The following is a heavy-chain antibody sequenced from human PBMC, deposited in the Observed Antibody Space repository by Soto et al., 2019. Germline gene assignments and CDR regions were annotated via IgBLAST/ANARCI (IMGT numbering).Heavy chain of an antibody. V-gene: IGHV3-23*01. CDR1: GFTFSNYA. Sequence: GGSLRLSCAASGFTFSNYAMGWVRQAPGKGLEWVSAISGSGGSTYYADSVKGRFTISRDNSKNTLYLQMNSLRAEDTAVYYCAKARGSSTPAPGSYWGQGTLVTVSS. D-gene: IGHD2-2*01. CDR3: AKARGSSTPAPGSY. J-gene: IGHJ4*02. CDR2: ISGSGGST.